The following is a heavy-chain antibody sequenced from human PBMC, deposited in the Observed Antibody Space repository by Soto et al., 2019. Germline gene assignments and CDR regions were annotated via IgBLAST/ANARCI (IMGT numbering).Heavy chain of an antibody. CDR3: ARVFSDSSSFFDP. V-gene: IGHV1-3*01. CDR2: INAANNNT. D-gene: IGHD6-13*01. CDR1: GYIFTNYA. J-gene: IGHJ5*02. Sequence: ASVKVSCKASGYIFTNYAIHWVRQAPGQRLEWMGWINAANNNTKYSQKFQGRVTITRDTSASTAYLELSSLRSEDTAVYYCARVFSDSSSFFDPWGQGTLVTVSS.